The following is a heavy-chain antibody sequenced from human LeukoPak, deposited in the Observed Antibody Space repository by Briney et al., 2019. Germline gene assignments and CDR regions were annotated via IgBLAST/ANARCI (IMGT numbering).Heavy chain of an antibody. J-gene: IGHJ3*02. CDR3: ARFLSGNAFDI. CDR1: GGSINSGSSF. V-gene: IGHV4-61*01. Sequence: SETLSPTCTVSGGSINSGSSFWSWIRQPPGKGLEWIAYVYYSGSTKYNPSLKSRVTISLDASKNQFSLNLNSVTAADTAIYYCARFLSGNAFDIWGQGTLVTVSS. CDR2: VYYSGST. D-gene: IGHD6-25*01.